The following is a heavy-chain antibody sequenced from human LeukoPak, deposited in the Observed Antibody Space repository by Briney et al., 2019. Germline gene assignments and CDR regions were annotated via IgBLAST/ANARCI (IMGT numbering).Heavy chain of an antibody. CDR1: GGAISGDY. Sequence: SETLSLTCTVSGGAISGDYRSWIRQPPGQGLEWIAYVYYNGISNYNPSLKSRVIISVDSSKNQCSLKLTSVTAADTAVYYCAKILTGTAPTMDVWGQGTTVTVSS. CDR3: AKILTGTAPTMDV. V-gene: IGHV4-59*01. J-gene: IGHJ6*02. D-gene: IGHD1-20*01. CDR2: VYYNGIS.